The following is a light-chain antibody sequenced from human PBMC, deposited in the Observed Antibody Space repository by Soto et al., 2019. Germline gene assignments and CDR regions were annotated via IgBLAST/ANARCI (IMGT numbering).Light chain of an antibody. Sequence: EIVLTQSPVTLSLSPWERATLSCRASQSVGSYLAWYQQKPGQAPRLLIYGASNRATGIPDRFSGSGSGTDFTLTISSLEPEDFAVYYCQQRSNWPPKITFGQGTRLEIK. CDR1: QSVGSY. CDR3: QQRSNWPPKIT. V-gene: IGKV3-11*01. J-gene: IGKJ5*01. CDR2: GAS.